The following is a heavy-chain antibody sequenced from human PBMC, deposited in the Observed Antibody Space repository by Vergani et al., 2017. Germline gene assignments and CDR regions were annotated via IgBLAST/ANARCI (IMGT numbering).Heavy chain of an antibody. CDR1: GGTFSSYA. D-gene: IGHD3-22*01. V-gene: IGHV1-69*01. CDR2: IIPIFGTA. J-gene: IGHJ3*02. CDR3: ARDRAPYYYDSSGYFDAFDI. Sequence: QVQLVQSGAEVKKPGSSVKVSCKASGGTFSSYAISWVRQAPGQGLEWRGGIIPIFGTANYAQKFQGRVTITADESTSTAYMELSSLRSEDTAVYYCARDRAPYYYDSSGYFDAFDIWGQGTMVTVSS.